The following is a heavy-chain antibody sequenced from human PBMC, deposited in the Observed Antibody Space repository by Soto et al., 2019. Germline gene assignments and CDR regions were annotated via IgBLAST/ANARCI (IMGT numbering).Heavy chain of an antibody. Sequence: SETLSLTCAVYGGSFSGYYWSWIRQPPGKGLEWIGEINHSGSTNYNPSLKSRVTISVDTSKNQFSLKLSSVTAADTAVYYCARGLDYRGYSYGYKGNWFDPWGQGTLVTVSS. CDR1: GGSFSGYY. J-gene: IGHJ5*02. CDR3: ARGLDYRGYSYGYKGNWFDP. D-gene: IGHD5-18*01. CDR2: INHSGST. V-gene: IGHV4-34*01.